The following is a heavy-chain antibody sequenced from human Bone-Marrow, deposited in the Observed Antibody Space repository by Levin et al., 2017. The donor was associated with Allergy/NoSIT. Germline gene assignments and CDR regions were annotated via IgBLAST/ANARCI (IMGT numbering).Heavy chain of an antibody. Sequence: GGSLRLSCKGSGYSFTSYWIGWVRQMPGKGLEWMGIIYPGDSDTRYSPSFQGQVTISADKSISTAYLQWSSLKASDTAMYYCARTSSRGWDIAFDIWGQGTMVTVSS. CDR1: GYSFTSYW. CDR2: IYPGDSDT. D-gene: IGHD6-19*01. J-gene: IGHJ3*02. CDR3: ARTSSRGWDIAFDI. V-gene: IGHV5-51*01.